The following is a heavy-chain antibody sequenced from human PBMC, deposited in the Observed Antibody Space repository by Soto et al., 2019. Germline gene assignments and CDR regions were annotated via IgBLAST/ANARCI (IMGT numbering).Heavy chain of an antibody. CDR1: GFTFSSYA. D-gene: IGHD2-15*01. J-gene: IGHJ5*02. Sequence: EVQLLESGGGLVQPGESLRLSCAASGFTFSSYAMTWVRQARGKGLEWVSSISGSGDYTYFADSVKGRFTISRDNSKDTLYLQMSSLRVEDTAIYYCAKDSRSHPQGWFDPWGQGTLVTVSS. V-gene: IGHV3-23*01. CDR2: ISGSGDYT. CDR3: AKDSRSHPQGWFDP.